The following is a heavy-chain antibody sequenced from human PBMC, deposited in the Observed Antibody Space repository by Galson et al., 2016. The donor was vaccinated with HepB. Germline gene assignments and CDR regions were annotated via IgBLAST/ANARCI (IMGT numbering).Heavy chain of an antibody. Sequence: ETLSLTCTVSGASISGYYWSWIRQPPGKGLEWIGHIYSSENTNYNPSFKSRVTISGDTSKNQFSLILASLTSADTAVYYCARDSAATLDYWGQGILVTVSS. CDR3: ARDSAATLDY. CDR2: IYSSENT. J-gene: IGHJ4*02. D-gene: IGHD6-25*01. V-gene: IGHV4-59*01. CDR1: GASISGYY.